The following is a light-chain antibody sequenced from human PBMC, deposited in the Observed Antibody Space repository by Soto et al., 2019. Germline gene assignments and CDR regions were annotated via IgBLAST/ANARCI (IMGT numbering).Light chain of an antibody. CDR1: QSVSSN. V-gene: IGKV3-15*01. Sequence: EIVMTQSPATLSMSPGERAPRSCRASQSVSSNLAWYQQKPGQAPRLLIYGASTRATGIPARFSGSGSGTEFTLTISSLQSEDFAVYYCQQYNNWPPYTFGQGTKVDIK. CDR3: QQYNNWPPYT. CDR2: GAS. J-gene: IGKJ2*01.